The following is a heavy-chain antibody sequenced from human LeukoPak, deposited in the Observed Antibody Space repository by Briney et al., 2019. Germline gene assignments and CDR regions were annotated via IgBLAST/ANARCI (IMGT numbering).Heavy chain of an antibody. CDR3: ARDRYDSSGYYHDY. J-gene: IGHJ4*02. Sequence: GGSLRLSCAASGFTFSSYWMHWVRQAPGKGLVWVSRINTDGSSTGYADSVKGRFTISRDNAKNSLYLQMNSLRAEDTAVYYCARDRYDSSGYYHDYWGQGTLVTVSS. CDR1: GFTFSSYW. D-gene: IGHD3-22*01. CDR2: INTDGSST. V-gene: IGHV3-74*01.